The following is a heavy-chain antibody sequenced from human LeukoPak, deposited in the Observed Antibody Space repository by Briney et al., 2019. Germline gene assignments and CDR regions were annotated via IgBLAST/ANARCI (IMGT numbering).Heavy chain of an antibody. CDR2: IRSDGSDT. Sequence: GGSLRLSCAASGFTFSDTWMHWVRQAPGEGLVWVSRIRSDGSDTRYAESVKGRFTISRDNAKNTLYLQMNSLRAEDTAVYYCVESRYYYGSGSYYNPLYFDYWGQGTLVTVSS. CDR1: GFTFSDTW. V-gene: IGHV3-74*01. CDR3: VESRYYYGSGSYYNPLYFDY. J-gene: IGHJ4*02. D-gene: IGHD3-10*01.